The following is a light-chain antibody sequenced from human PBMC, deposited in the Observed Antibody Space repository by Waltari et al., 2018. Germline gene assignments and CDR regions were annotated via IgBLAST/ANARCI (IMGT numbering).Light chain of an antibody. J-gene: IGLJ1*01. CDR2: GRN. CDR3: SSRDSSGNHV. CDR1: SLRTYH. Sequence: SELTQDPAISVALGQTVRITCQGDSLRTYHASCYQQRPSQAPILVLYGRNNRPSGVPDRFSGSTSGPTASLTVTGTQAEDEGDYYGSSRDSSGNHVFGTGTRVTVL. V-gene: IGLV3-19*01.